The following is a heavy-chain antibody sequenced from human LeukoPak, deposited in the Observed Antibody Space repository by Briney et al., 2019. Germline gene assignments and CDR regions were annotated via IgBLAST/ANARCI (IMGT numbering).Heavy chain of an antibody. CDR2: LSGSGGGT. CDR1: GITLSNYG. J-gene: IGHJ4*02. Sequence: GGSLRLSCAVSGITLSNYGMSWVRQAPGKGLEWVAGLSGSGGGTNYADSVQGRFTISRDNPKNTLYLQMNSLRAEDTAVYFCAKRGVVIRVFLVGFHKEAYYFDSWGQGALVTVSP. V-gene: IGHV3-23*01. CDR3: AKRGVVIRVFLVGFHKEAYYFDS. D-gene: IGHD3-10*01.